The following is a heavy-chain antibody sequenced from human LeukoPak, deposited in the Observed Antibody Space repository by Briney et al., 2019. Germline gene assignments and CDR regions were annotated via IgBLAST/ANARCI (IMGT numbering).Heavy chain of an antibody. V-gene: IGHV3-30*02. D-gene: IGHD3-16*01. CDR1: GFTFSSYG. Sequence: GGSLRLSCAASGFTFSSYGMHWVRQAPGKGLEWVAFIRYDGSNKYYADSVKGRFTISRDNAKNTLYLQMNSLTAEDTAVYYCARGGVDYWGQGTLVTVSS. CDR3: ARGGVDY. J-gene: IGHJ4*02. CDR2: IRYDGSNK.